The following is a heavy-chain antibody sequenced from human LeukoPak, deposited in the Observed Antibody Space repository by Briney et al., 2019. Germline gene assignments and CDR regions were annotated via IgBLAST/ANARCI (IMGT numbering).Heavy chain of an antibody. D-gene: IGHD5-18*01. J-gene: IGHJ4*02. CDR3: ARGGGYTYGYTPYYFDH. Sequence: GGSLRLSCAASGFTFSSYAMHWVRQAPGKGLEWVAVISYDGSNKHYADSVNGRFTISRDDAKNTLYLQMNSLRAEDTAVHYCARGGGYTYGYTPYYFDHWGQGTLVTVSS. CDR1: GFTFSSYA. V-gene: IGHV3-30-3*01. CDR2: ISYDGSNK.